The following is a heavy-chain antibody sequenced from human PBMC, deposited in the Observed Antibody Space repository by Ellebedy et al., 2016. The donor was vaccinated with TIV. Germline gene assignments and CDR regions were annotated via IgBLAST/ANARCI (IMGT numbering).Heavy chain of an antibody. V-gene: IGHV4-34*01. J-gene: IGHJ4*02. CDR1: GGSFSGYY. CDR3: ARGLARDY. CDR2: ITHSGST. Sequence: MPSETLSLTCAVYGGSFSGYYWSWIRQPPGKGLEGIGEITHSGSTNYNPSLKSRVTISVDTSKNQFSLNLGSVTAADTAVYYCARGLARDYWGQGTLVTVSS.